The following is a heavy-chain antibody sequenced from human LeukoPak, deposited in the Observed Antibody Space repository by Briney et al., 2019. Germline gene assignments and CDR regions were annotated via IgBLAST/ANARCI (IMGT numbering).Heavy chain of an antibody. Sequence: ASVKVSCKASGGTFSNYDISWVRQAPGQGLEWMGGIIPIFGTANYAQKFQGRVTITADESTSTVYMEMSSLRSEDTAVYYCARDKVYYGSGSYYWGANFDYWGQGTLVTVSS. CDR1: GGTFSNYD. D-gene: IGHD3-10*01. V-gene: IGHV1-69*13. CDR2: IIPIFGTA. CDR3: ARDKVYYGSGSYYWGANFDY. J-gene: IGHJ4*02.